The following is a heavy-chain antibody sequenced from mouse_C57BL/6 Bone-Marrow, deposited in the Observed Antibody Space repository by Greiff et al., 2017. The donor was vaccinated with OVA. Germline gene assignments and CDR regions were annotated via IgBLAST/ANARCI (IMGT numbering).Heavy chain of an antibody. CDR3: ARGLLLRWAWFAY. CDR2: ISDGGSYT. Sequence: EVQLVESGGGLVKPGGSLKLSCAASGFTFSSYAMSWVRQTPEKRLEWVATISDGGSYTYYPDNVKGRFTISRDNAKNNLYLQMSHLKSEDTAMYYCARGLLLRWAWFAYWGQGTLVTVSA. D-gene: IGHD1-1*01. V-gene: IGHV5-4*01. J-gene: IGHJ3*01. CDR1: GFTFSSYA.